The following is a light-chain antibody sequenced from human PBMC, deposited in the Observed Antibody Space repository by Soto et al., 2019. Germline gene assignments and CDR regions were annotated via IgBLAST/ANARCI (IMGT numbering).Light chain of an antibody. J-gene: IGLJ1*01. V-gene: IGLV2-14*01. CDR1: SSDVGGYNY. Sequence: QSALTQPASVSGSPGQSITISCTGTSSDVGGYNYVSWSQHHPGKAPKLMIYEVSHRPSGVSNRFSGSKSGNTASLTISGLQAEDAADYYCSSYTTTNTYVFGTGTKLTVL. CDR2: EVS. CDR3: SSYTTTNTYV.